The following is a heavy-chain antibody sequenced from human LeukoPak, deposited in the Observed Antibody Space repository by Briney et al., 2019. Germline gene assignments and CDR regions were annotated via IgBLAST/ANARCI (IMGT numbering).Heavy chain of an antibody. CDR3: ARDLRDYYGSGTETDAFDI. CDR1: GFTFSSYS. D-gene: IGHD3-10*01. V-gene: IGHV3-21*01. J-gene: IGHJ3*02. Sequence: GGSLRLSCAASGFTFSSYSMNWVRQAPGKGLEWVSSISSSSSYIYYADSVKGRFTISRDNAKNSLYLQMNSLRAEDTAVYYCARDLRDYYGSGTETDAFDIWGQGTMVTVSS. CDR2: ISSSSSYI.